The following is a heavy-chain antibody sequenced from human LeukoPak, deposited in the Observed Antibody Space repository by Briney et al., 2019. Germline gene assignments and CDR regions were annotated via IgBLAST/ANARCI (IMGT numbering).Heavy chain of an antibody. CDR2: VNPNSANT. J-gene: IGHJ6*02. CDR1: GGTFSSYA. D-gene: IGHD6-13*01. CDR3: VRAAAGLYYYYGMDV. V-gene: IGHV1-8*02. Sequence: ASVKVSCKASGGTFSSYAISWVRQATGQGLEWMGWVNPNSANTGYAQKFRGRVTMTSDTSITTAYMELRSLRSEDTAVYYCVRAAAGLYYYYGMDVWGQGTTVTVSS.